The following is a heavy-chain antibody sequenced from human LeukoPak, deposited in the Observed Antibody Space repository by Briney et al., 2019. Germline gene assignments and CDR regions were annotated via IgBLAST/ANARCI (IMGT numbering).Heavy chain of an antibody. CDR1: GYTFTSYY. V-gene: IGHV1-46*01. CDR3: ARGVRNLGKIGGRYWFDP. CDR2: INPSGGST. Sequence: ASVKVSCKASGYTFTSYYMHWVRQAPGQGLEWMGIINPSGGSTSYAQKFQGRVTMTRDTSTSTVYMELSSLRSEDTAVYYCARGVRNLGKIGGRYWFDPWGQGTLVTVSS. D-gene: IGHD1-14*01. J-gene: IGHJ5*02.